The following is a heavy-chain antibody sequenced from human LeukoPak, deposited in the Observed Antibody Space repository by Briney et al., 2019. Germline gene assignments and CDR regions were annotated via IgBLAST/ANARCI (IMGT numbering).Heavy chain of an antibody. V-gene: IGHV3-74*01. CDR3: AARVVVPDRGAFDI. CDR1: GFTFSSYW. J-gene: IGHJ3*02. Sequence: GGSLRLSCAASGFTFSSYWMSWVRQAPGKGLVWVSRINSDGSTTSYTDSVKGRFTISRDNAKNTLYLQMNSLRAEDTAVYYCAARVVVPDRGAFDIWGQGTMVIVSS. CDR2: INSDGSTT. D-gene: IGHD2-21*02.